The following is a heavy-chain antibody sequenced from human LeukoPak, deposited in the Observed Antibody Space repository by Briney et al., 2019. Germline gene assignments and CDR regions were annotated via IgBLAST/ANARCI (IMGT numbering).Heavy chain of an antibody. CDR2: IIPIFGTA. D-gene: IGHD2-15*01. Sequence: ASVKVSCKASGGTFSSYAISWVRQAPGQGLEWMGGIIPIFGTANYAQKFQGRVTITADESTSTAYMELSSLRSEDTAVYYCARELSGGSCFHYYYYGMDVWGQGTTVTVSS. V-gene: IGHV1-69*13. J-gene: IGHJ6*02. CDR3: ARELSGGSCFHYYYYGMDV. CDR1: GGTFSSYA.